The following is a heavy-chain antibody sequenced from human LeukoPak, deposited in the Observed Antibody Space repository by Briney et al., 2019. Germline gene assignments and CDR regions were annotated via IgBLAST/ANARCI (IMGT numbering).Heavy chain of an antibody. V-gene: IGHV4-34*01. CDR2: INHSGST. CDR1: GGSFSGYY. Sequence: PSETLSLTCAVYGGSFSGYYWSWIRQPPGKGLEWIGEINHSGSTNYNPSLKSRVTISVDTSKNQFSLKLSSVTAADTAVYYCASTNFFRVWGSYRYDWFDPWGQGTLVTVSS. CDR3: ASTNFFRVWGSYRYDWFDP. D-gene: IGHD3-16*02. J-gene: IGHJ5*02.